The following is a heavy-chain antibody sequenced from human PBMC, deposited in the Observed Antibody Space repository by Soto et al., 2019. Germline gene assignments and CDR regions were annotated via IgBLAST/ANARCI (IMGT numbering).Heavy chain of an antibody. Sequence: EVQLLESGGGLVQPGGSLRLSCAASGFTFSSYAMSWVRQAPGKGLEWVSAISGSGGSTYYADSVKGRFTISRDNSKNTLYRQRNSLRAEDTAVYYCAKDRGYYDILTGYYSFMDVWGQGTTVTVSS. D-gene: IGHD3-9*01. CDR1: GFTFSSYA. V-gene: IGHV3-23*01. CDR2: ISGSGGST. J-gene: IGHJ6*02. CDR3: AKDRGYYDILTGYYSFMDV.